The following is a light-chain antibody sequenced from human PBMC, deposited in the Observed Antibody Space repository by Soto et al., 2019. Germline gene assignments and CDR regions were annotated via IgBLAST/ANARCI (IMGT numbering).Light chain of an antibody. V-gene: IGKV3-15*01. Sequence: TQSPATLSVSTGERVTLSCRASQSVGSNVAWYQQKPGHAPRLLIYAASTRASGIPPRFSGSGSETEFALTIGSLQPEDFAVYHCQHYNNWPTFGQGTKLEIK. J-gene: IGKJ2*01. CDR3: QHYNNWPT. CDR1: QSVGSN. CDR2: AAS.